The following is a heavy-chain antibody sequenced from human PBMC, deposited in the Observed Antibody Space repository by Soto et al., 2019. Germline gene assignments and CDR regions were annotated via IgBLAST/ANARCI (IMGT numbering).Heavy chain of an antibody. CDR3: TSDTFGLRDT. CDR2: INPAGTIT. D-gene: IGHD3-16*01. CDR1: GFPFSHYW. Sequence: GSLRLSCAASGFPFSHYWMHWVRQTPGKGLVWVSRINPAGTITDYADSVEGRFTISRDNADSALFLQMNSLSAEDTAIYYCTSDTFGLRDTWGQGTMVTVYS. J-gene: IGHJ5*02. V-gene: IGHV3-74*01.